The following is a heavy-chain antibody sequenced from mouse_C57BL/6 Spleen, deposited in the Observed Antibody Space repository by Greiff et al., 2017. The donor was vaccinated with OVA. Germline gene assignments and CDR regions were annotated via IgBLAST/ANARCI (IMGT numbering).Heavy chain of an antibody. D-gene: IGHD4-1*01. J-gene: IGHJ4*01. V-gene: IGHV5-17*01. CDR2: ISSGSSTI. Sequence: DVQLVESGGGLVKPGGSLKLSCAASGFTFSDYGMHWVRQAPEKGLEWVAYISSGSSTIYYADTVKGRFTISRDNAKNTLFLQMTSLRSEDTAMYYCATKLGDAMDYWGQGTSVTVSS. CDR3: ATKLGDAMDY. CDR1: GFTFSDYG.